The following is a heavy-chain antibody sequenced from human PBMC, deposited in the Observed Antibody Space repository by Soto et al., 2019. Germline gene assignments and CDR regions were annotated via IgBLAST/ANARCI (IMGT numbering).Heavy chain of an antibody. D-gene: IGHD1-7*01. CDR3: AKLAPELSTSPRYFDS. CDR2: ISPSGGTT. CDR1: GFFFGILD. J-gene: IGHJ4*03. V-gene: IGHV3-23*01. Sequence: GGSLSPSCAMSGFFFGILDMGWDRQAAGRGLGWVSGISPSGGTTSYADSVKGRRTLSRDNPAHTLFLSVNCLRVAGPGITYCAKLAPELSTSPRYFDSWGQGALVTVSS.